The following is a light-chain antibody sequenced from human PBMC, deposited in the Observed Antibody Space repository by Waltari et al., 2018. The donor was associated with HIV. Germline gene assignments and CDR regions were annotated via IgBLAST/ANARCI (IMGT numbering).Light chain of an antibody. CDR1: QNVDAF. CDR2: QAS. Sequence: DIRLTQSPSTLSASAGDRVAITCRAGQNVDAFLAWYQQKPGKPPKLLIFQASILEGGVPSRFSGSVSGSDFTLTINGLQSDDFATYYCHQYASFSGTFGQGTKVELK. V-gene: IGKV1-5*03. J-gene: IGKJ1*01. CDR3: HQYASFSGT.